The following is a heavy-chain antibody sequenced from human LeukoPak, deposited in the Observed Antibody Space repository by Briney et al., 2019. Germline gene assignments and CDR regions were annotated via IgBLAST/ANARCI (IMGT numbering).Heavy chain of an antibody. J-gene: IGHJ4*02. V-gene: IGHV1-2*02. CDR2: INPNSGDT. CDR1: GYTFTGYV. Sequence: ASVKVSCKASGYTFTGYVLHWVRRAPGQGFEWMGWINPNSGDTSYTQTFQGRVTMTRDTSISTAYMELSSLRSDDTAVYYCARAQSLTAPAGTFANSWGQGTLVTVSS. D-gene: IGHD6-13*01. CDR3: ARAQSLTAPAGTFANS.